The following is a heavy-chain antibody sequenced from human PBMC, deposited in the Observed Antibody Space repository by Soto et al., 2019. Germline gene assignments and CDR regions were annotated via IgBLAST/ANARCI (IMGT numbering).Heavy chain of an antibody. CDR1: GFTYRSYS. D-gene: IGHD7-27*01. CDR2: IGVSGGTT. V-gene: IGHV3-23*01. Sequence: GASLRLSRAGSGFTYRSYSLNCVSQDPWKWLEWVSSIGVSGGTTYYADSVKGRFTISRDNSQNTLYPEMNSLRAEDTAVYYCAKNWGTLDYGGQGPLLTVSS. J-gene: IGHJ4*02. CDR3: AKNWGTLDY.